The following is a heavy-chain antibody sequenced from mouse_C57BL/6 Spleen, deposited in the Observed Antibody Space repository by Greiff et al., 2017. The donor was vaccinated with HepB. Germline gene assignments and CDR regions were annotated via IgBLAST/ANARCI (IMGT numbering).Heavy chain of an antibody. CDR2: TDHANGHT. Sequence: EVQLQQSGAELVKPAASLKLSCTASGYNIKDIYIHWVKQRPEKGLERIRRTDHANGHTKSDPKFQGKATITADTSSNTAYLQLSSLTSEDTAVYYCIISTINAWGKGTTRPVSS. CDR3: IISTINA. CDR1: GYNIKDIY. V-gene: IGHV14-3*02. J-gene: IGHJ2*01.